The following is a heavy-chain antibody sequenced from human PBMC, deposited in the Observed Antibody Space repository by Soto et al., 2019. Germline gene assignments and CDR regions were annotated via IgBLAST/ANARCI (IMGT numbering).Heavy chain of an antibody. CDR1: GYTFTSYG. Sequence: ASLKVSCKASGYTFTSYGISWVRQAPGQGLEWMGWISAYNGNTNYAQKLQGRVTMTTDTSTSTAYMELRSLRSDDTAVYYCARRLGYDSSGYFNWFDPWGQGTLVTVSS. J-gene: IGHJ5*02. CDR3: ARRLGYDSSGYFNWFDP. V-gene: IGHV1-18*01. D-gene: IGHD3-22*01. CDR2: ISAYNGNT.